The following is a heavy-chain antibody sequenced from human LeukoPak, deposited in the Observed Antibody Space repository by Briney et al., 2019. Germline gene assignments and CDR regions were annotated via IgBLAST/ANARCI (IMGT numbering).Heavy chain of an antibody. CDR3: ARGQPDSSGWFRVAKFAY. V-gene: IGHV3-48*03. Sequence: QPGGSLRLSCAASGFTFSSYEMNWVRQAPGKGLEWVSYISSSGRTIYHADSVKGRFTISRDNAKNSLYLQMNSLRAEDTAVYYCARGQPDSSGWFRVAKFAYWSQGTLVTVSS. D-gene: IGHD6-19*01. CDR1: GFTFSSYE. J-gene: IGHJ4*02. CDR2: ISSSGRTI.